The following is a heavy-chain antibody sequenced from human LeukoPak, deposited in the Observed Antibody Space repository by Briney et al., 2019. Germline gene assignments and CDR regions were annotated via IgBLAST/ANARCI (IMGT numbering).Heavy chain of an antibody. CDR2: IIPIFGTA. CDR1: GGTFSSYA. CDR3: ARGRTYYYDSSGSGPLPQIQNWFDP. J-gene: IGHJ5*02. Sequence: GASVKVSCKASGGTFSSYAISWVRQAPGQGLEWMGGIIPIFGTANYAQKFQGRVTITADESTSTAYMELSSLRSEDTAVYYCARGRTYYYDSSGSGPLPQIQNWFDPWGQGTLVTVSS. V-gene: IGHV1-69*13. D-gene: IGHD3-22*01.